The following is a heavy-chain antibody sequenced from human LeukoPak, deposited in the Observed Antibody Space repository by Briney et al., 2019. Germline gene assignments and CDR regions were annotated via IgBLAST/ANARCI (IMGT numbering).Heavy chain of an antibody. CDR2: ISSRSAHI. V-gene: IGHV3-21*01. CDR3: ARDRSTSRYYHGMDV. CDR1: DSTFSSFS. Sequence: GGSLRLSCAASDSTFSSFSMRWVRQAPGKGLFWVAAISSRSAHIYYADSVKGRFTISRDNAKKSLYLEMNNLRVDDTAVYYCARDRSTSRYYHGMDVWGPGTTVIVSS. J-gene: IGHJ6*02. D-gene: IGHD2-2*01.